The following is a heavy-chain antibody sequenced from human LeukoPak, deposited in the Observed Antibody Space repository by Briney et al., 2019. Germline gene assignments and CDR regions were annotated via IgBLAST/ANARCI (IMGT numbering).Heavy chain of an antibody. CDR1: GFTFSSYA. Sequence: GGSLRLSCAASGFTFSSYAMRWVRQAPGKGLEWVAVISYDGSIKYYADSVKGRFTTSRDNSKNMSYLQMNSLSAEDTAVYYCARGPGYSSGWYVLSVDYWGQGTLVTVSS. J-gene: IGHJ4*02. V-gene: IGHV3-30-3*01. CDR2: ISYDGSIK. D-gene: IGHD6-19*01. CDR3: ARGPGYSSGWYVLSVDY.